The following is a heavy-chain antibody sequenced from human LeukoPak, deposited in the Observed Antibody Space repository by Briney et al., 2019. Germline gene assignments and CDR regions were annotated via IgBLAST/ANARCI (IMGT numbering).Heavy chain of an antibody. V-gene: IGHV1-69*13. CDR2: IIPIFGTA. J-gene: IGHJ5*02. D-gene: IGHD2-2*01. Sequence: SVKVSCKASGGTFISYAISWVRQAPGQRLEWMGGIIPIFGTANYAQKFQGRVTITADESTSTAYMELSSLRSEDTAVYYCARKSVDCSSTSCSPNTFDPWGQGTLVTVSS. CDR1: GGTFISYA. CDR3: ARKSVDCSSTSCSPNTFDP.